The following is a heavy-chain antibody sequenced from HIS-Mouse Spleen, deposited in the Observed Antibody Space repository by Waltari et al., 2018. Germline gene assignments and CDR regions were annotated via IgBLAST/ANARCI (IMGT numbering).Heavy chain of an antibody. V-gene: IGHV4-59*08. Sequence: QVQLQESGPGLVKPSETLSLTCTVPGGSISSYYWSWIRPPPGKGLEWIGYIYYSGSTNYNPSLKSRVTISVDTSKNQFSLKLSSVTAADTAVYYCARGGLLAATYYFDYWGQGTLVTVSS. CDR2: IYYSGST. CDR1: GGSISSYY. CDR3: ARGGLLAATYYFDY. J-gene: IGHJ4*02. D-gene: IGHD2-15*01.